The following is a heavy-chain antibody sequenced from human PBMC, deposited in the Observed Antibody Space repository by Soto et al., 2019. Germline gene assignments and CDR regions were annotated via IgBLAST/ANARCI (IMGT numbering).Heavy chain of an antibody. CDR3: AKEDLGYLDY. Sequence: EVHLLESGGGLVQPGGSLRLSCTASGFTFSNYAMKWFRQTPGKGLEWVSVIGIGSGTKYADSVSGRFTVSRDNSKNTVFLQMDSLRAEDTAVYDCAKEDLGYLDYWCQGVLVTVAS. CDR2: IGIGSGT. CDR1: GFTFSNYA. D-gene: IGHD7-27*01. V-gene: IGHV3-23*01. J-gene: IGHJ4*02.